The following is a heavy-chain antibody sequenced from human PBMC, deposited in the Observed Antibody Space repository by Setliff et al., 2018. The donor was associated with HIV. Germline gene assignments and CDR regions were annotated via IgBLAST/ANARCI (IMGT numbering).Heavy chain of an antibody. J-gene: IGHJ4*02. V-gene: IGHV3-74*01. CDR2: INSDGSSR. CDR3: ANDNYDSSGYRRYFDY. CDR1: GFTFSGYW. D-gene: IGHD3-22*01. Sequence: PGGSLRLSCAASGFTFSGYWMHWVRQAPGKGLVWVSRINSDGSSRTYADSVKGRFTISRDNAKNTLYLQMNSLRAEDTAVYYCANDNYDSSGYRRYFDYWGQGTLVTVSS.